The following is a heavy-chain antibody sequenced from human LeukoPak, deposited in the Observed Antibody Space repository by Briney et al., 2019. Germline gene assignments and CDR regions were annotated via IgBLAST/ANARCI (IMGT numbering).Heavy chain of an antibody. V-gene: IGHV4-38-2*02. CDR1: GYSISSGYY. D-gene: IGHD5-18*01. CDR2: IYHSGST. Sequence: SETLSLTCTVSGYSISSGYYWGWIRQPPGKGLEWIGSIYHSGSTYYNPSLKSRVTISVDTSKNQFSLKLSSVTAADTAVYYCAKSDTATVIDYWGQGTLVTVSS. J-gene: IGHJ4*02. CDR3: AKSDTATVIDY.